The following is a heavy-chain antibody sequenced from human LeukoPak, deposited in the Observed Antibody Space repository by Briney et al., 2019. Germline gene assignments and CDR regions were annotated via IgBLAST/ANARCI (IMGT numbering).Heavy chain of an antibody. V-gene: IGHV3-23*01. J-gene: IGHJ4*02. CDR3: ARPNNWNDGPIDY. Sequence: AGGSLRLSCVASGFTFSNYGMTWVRQAPGKGLEWVSGISGSSGRTYYADSVKGRFTISRDNPKNTLYLQMNSLRAEDTAVYYCARPNNWNDGPIDYWGQGTLVTVSS. D-gene: IGHD1-1*01. CDR2: ISGSSGRT. CDR1: GFTFSNYG.